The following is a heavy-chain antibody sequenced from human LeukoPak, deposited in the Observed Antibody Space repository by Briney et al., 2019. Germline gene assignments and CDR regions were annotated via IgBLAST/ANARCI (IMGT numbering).Heavy chain of an antibody. CDR2: ISGSGGST. D-gene: IGHD6-6*01. Sequence: PGGSLRLSCAASGFTFSSYAMSWVRQAPGKGLEWVSAISGSGGSTYYADSVKGRFTISRDNSKNTLYLQMNSLRAEDTAVYYCARAERQLVPAYYYYYMDVWGKGTTVTVSS. CDR3: ARAERQLVPAYYYYYMDV. V-gene: IGHV3-23*01. J-gene: IGHJ6*03. CDR1: GFTFSSYA.